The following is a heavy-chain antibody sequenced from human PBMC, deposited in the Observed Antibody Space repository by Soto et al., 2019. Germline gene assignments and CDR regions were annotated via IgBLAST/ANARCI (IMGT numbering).Heavy chain of an antibody. Sequence: GPSVKVSCKVSGYTLTELSMHWVRQAPGKGLEWMGGFDPEDGETIYAQKFQGRVTMTEDTSTDTAYMELSSLRSEDTAVYYCATAPASIVGATKTDYWGQGTPVTVSS. V-gene: IGHV1-24*01. CDR3: ATAPASIVGATKTDY. CDR1: GYTLTELS. D-gene: IGHD1-26*01. CDR2: FDPEDGET. J-gene: IGHJ4*02.